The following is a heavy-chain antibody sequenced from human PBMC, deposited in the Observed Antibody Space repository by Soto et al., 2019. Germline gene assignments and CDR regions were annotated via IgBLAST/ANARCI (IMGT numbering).Heavy chain of an antibody. Sequence: QVQLVQSGAEVKNPGASVKVSCKASGYNFTGYYMHWVRQAPGQGLEWMGWINPNSGGTNYAQKFQGRVTMTRDTSISTAYMELSRLRSDDTAGYYCAILRVGYKSDQLWYFDLWGRGTLVTVSS. CDR2: INPNSGGT. CDR1: GYNFTGYY. CDR3: AILRVGYKSDQLWYFDL. D-gene: IGHD1-1*01. J-gene: IGHJ2*01. V-gene: IGHV1-2*02.